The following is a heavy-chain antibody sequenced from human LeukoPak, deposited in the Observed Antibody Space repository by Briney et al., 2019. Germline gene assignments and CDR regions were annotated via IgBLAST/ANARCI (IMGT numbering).Heavy chain of an antibody. J-gene: IGHJ4*02. CDR2: ISGSGGST. V-gene: IGHV3-23*01. CDR1: GFTFSSYA. CDR3: AKDRGYCSSTSCYYHDY. Sequence: GGSLRLSCAASGFTFSSYAMSWVRQAPGKGLEWVSAISGSGGSTYYADPVKGRFTISRDNSKNTLYLQMNSLRAEDTAVYYCAKDRGYCSSTSCYYHDYWGQGTLVTVSS. D-gene: IGHD2-2*01.